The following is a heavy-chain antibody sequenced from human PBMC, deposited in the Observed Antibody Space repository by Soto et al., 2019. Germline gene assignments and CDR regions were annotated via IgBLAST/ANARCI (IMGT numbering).Heavy chain of an antibody. CDR3: ARGSYYYDSRGYYPY. V-gene: IGHV4-30-4*08. Sequence: TRSHTSSVSGGTTSTGDYLGCCIRQPPGKGLEWIGYTYYSGSTCYNPSLKSRVTISVDTSKNQFSLKLSSVTAADTAVYYCARGSYYYDSRGYYPYWAQGTLVTVSS. CDR2: TYYSGST. J-gene: IGHJ4*02. CDR1: GGTTSTGDYL. D-gene: IGHD3-22*01.